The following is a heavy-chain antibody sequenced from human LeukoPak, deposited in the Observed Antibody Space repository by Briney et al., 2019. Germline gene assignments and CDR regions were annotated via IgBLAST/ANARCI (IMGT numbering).Heavy chain of an antibody. CDR2: IYYSGST. J-gene: IGHJ4*02. D-gene: IGHD1-26*01. Sequence: SETLSLTCTVSGGSISSYYWSWIRQPPGKGLEWIGDIYYSGSTNYNPSLKSRVTISVDTSKNQFSPRLSSVTAADTAVYYSARLASGSYGPLTPFDYWGQGTLVTVSS. V-gene: IGHV4-59*08. CDR3: ARLASGSYGPLTPFDY. CDR1: GGSISSYY.